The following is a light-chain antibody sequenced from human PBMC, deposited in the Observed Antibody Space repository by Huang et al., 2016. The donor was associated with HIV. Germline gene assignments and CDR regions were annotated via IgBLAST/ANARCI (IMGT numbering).Light chain of an antibody. V-gene: IGKV1-39*01. CDR3: QQSYISPWT. J-gene: IGKJ1*01. CDR2: AS. Sequence: IQMTQSPSSLSASVGDRVTITCRTSQSVGNSLNWYQQKPGKAPELIICASSLQAWVSSRFSGSGSGTDFTLIISSLQPEDFATYYCQQSYISPWTFGQGTKVDLK. CDR1: QSVGNS.